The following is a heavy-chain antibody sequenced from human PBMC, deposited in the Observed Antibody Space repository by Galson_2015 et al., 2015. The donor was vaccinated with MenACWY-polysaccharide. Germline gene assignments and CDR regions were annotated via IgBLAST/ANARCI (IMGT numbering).Heavy chain of an antibody. V-gene: IGHV3-23*01. Sequence: SLRLSCAASGFTFSSYSMNWVRQDPGKGLEWVSGLSASGDKTYYADSVKGRFTIPRDNSRNMLYLQMNSLRAEDTAVYHCVKSGLGNLGYSMVRGVDYWGRGTLATVSS. CDR1: GFTFSSYS. J-gene: IGHJ4*02. D-gene: IGHD3-10*01. CDR2: LSASGDKT. CDR3: VKSGLGNLGYSMVRGVDY.